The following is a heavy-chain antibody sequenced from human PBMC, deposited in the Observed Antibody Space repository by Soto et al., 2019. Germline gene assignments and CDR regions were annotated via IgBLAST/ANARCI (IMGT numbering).Heavy chain of an antibody. CDR2: IWYDGSKK. Sequence: QVQVVESGGGVVQPGRSLRLSYAASGFTFSSFGMHWVRQAPGKGLEWVSLIWYDGSKKSYGDSVKGRFTISRDNSRHTVYLEMNSLRADDPDVYYCARDASYYSLWSGYYPSRNGMDVWGQGTTVTVSS. D-gene: IGHD3-3*01. J-gene: IGHJ6*02. CDR3: ARDASYYSLWSGYYPSRNGMDV. V-gene: IGHV3-33*01. CDR1: GFTFSSFG.